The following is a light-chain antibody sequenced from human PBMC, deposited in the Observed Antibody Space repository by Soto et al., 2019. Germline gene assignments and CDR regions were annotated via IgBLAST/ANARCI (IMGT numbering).Light chain of an antibody. V-gene: IGKV1-5*01. Sequence: DVQMTQSPSTLSASVGDRVTITCRASQNIVNWLAWYQQRPGKPPKILIYGASTLESGAPSRFSGSGSGTEFALTVTDLQPGDFATYFCQQYNTYSATFGQGTRLDNK. CDR2: GAS. CDR3: QQYNTYSAT. J-gene: IGKJ5*01. CDR1: QNIVNW.